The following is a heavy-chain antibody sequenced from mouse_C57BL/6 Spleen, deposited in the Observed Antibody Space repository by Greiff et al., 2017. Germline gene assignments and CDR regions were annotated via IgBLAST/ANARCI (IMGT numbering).Heavy chain of an antibody. D-gene: IGHD2-2*01. J-gene: IGHJ4*01. V-gene: IGHV1-62-2*01. CDR2: FYPGSGSI. Sequence: VQLQQSGAELVKPGASVKLSCKASGYTFTEYTIHWVKQRSGQGLEWIGWFYPGSGSIKDNEKFKDKATLTADKSSSTVYMELSRLTSEDSAVYFCARHEEGASEWLRAMDYWGQGTSVTVSS. CDR3: ARHEEGASEWLRAMDY. CDR1: GYTFTEYT.